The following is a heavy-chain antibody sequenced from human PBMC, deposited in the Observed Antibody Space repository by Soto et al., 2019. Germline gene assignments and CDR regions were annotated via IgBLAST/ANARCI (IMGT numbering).Heavy chain of an antibody. V-gene: IGHV4-4*07. CDR2: IYSAGTT. J-gene: IGHJ3*01. CDR3: AANWRGADEGLFDL. D-gene: IGHD1-1*01. Sequence: QVQLRESGPGLVKPSETLSLTCNVSGGPISGYYWNWVRQPAGKGLEWIGRIYSAGTTDLNPSLKSRVIMSVDTSSNQFSLKLLSVTAADTAVYYCAANWRGADEGLFDLWGQGTTVTVSS. CDR1: GGPISGYY.